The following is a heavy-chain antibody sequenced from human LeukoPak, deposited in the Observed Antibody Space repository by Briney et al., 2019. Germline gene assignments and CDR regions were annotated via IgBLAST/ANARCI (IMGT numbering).Heavy chain of an antibody. CDR3: ARDLYSYGWYNWFDP. D-gene: IGHD5-18*01. Sequence: SETLSLTCTVSGGSISSYYWSWIRQPPGKGLEWIGYIYYSGSTYYNPSLTSRVTMSVDTSKNQFSLKLSSVTAADTAVYYCARDLYSYGWYNWFDPWGQGTLVTVSS. CDR1: GGSISSYY. J-gene: IGHJ5*02. CDR2: IYYSGST. V-gene: IGHV4-59*12.